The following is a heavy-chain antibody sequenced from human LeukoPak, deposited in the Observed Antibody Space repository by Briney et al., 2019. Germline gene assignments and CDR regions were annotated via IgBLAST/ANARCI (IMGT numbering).Heavy chain of an antibody. V-gene: IGHV3-53*01. CDR2: IYSGGTT. CDR3: ARESGYDTSGYYLDC. D-gene: IGHD3-22*01. J-gene: IGHJ4*02. CDR1: GFIVSSNH. Sequence: GGSLRLSCAASGFIVSSNHMSWVRQAPGKGLEWVSVIYSGGTTYYADSVKGRFTISRDNSKNTLYLQMNSLRAEDTAVYYCARESGYDTSGYYLDCWGQGTLVTVSS.